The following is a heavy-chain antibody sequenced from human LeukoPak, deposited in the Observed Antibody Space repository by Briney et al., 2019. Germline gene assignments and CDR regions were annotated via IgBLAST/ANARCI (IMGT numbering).Heavy chain of an antibody. Sequence: GGSLRLSCAASGFTVSSHYMSWVRQAPGKGLEWVSVISSGGSTYYADSVKGRFTISRDNSKNTLYLQMNSLRAEDTAVYYCTGSSSFDYWGQGTLVTVSS. V-gene: IGHV3-53*01. D-gene: IGHD6-6*01. CDR3: TGSSSFDY. CDR1: GFTVSSHY. J-gene: IGHJ4*02. CDR2: ISSGGST.